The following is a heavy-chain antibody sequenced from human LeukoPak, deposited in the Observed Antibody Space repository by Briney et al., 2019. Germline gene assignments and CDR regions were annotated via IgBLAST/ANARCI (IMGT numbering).Heavy chain of an antibody. D-gene: IGHD2-2*02. J-gene: IGHJ4*02. V-gene: IGHV3-48*03. CDR2: IISSGSTI. CDR3: ARRSAIGFDY. Sequence: PGRSLRLSCAASGFTFSSYEMNWVRQAPGKGLEWVSYIISSGSTIYYADSVKGRFTISRDNAKNSLYLQMNSLRAEDTAIYYCARRSAIGFDYWGRGTLVTVSS. CDR1: GFTFSSYE.